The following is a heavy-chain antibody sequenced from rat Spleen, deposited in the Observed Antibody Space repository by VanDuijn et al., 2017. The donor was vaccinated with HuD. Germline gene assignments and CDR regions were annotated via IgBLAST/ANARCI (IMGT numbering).Heavy chain of an antibody. CDR3: ARQDTSGYANWFGF. CDR2: INPGGYNT. Sequence: EVQLVESDGGLVQPGRSLKLSCTASGFTLSDYYMAWVRQAPTKGLEWVASINPGGYNTYYRDSVRGRFTVSRDNSKSTLYLQVDSLRSEDTATYYCARQDTSGYANWFGFWGQGTLVTVSS. D-gene: IGHD4-3*01. V-gene: IGHV5-25*01. J-gene: IGHJ3*01. CDR1: GFTLSDYY.